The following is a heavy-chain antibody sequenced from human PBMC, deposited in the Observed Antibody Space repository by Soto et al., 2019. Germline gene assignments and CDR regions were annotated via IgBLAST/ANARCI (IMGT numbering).Heavy chain of an antibody. D-gene: IGHD3-22*01. Sequence: GGSLRLSCAASGFTFSSYAMSWVRQAPGKGPEWVSAISGSGGSTYYADSVKGRFTISRDNSKNTLYLQMNSLRAEDTAVYYCAKDQGTGYYYDSSGYYGRIFQHWGQGTLVTVS. CDR3: AKDQGTGYYYDSSGYYGRIFQH. V-gene: IGHV3-23*01. CDR1: GFTFSSYA. J-gene: IGHJ1*01. CDR2: ISGSGGST.